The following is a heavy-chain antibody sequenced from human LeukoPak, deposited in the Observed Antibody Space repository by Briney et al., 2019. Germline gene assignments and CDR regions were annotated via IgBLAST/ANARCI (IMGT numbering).Heavy chain of an antibody. CDR2: ISDSGGRI. Sequence: GGSLRLSCAASGFTFNSYAMTWVRQAPGKGLEWVSLISDSGGRIYYADSVKGRFTISRDNSKNTLYLQMSSLRVEDTAVYYCGREGYDEGFDYWGQGTLVTVSS. J-gene: IGHJ4*02. CDR1: GFTFNSYA. V-gene: IGHV3-23*01. D-gene: IGHD5-12*01. CDR3: GREGYDEGFDY.